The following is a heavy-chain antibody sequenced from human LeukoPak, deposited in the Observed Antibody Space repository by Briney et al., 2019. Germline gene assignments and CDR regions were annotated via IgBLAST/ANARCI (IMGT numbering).Heavy chain of an antibody. CDR1: GFTFSSYS. D-gene: IGHD2-21*01. CDR2: INSRSSYI. Sequence: GGSLRLSCAASGFTFSSYSMNWVRQAPGQGLEWVSSINSRSSYIYYADSVKGRFTISRDKAMNSLYLQMNSLRAEDTAVYYCAGGVLVYCVVECYSYSRDWVEGSLVAVSS. J-gene: IGHJ1*01. V-gene: IGHV3-21*01. CDR3: AGGVLVYCVVECYSYSRD.